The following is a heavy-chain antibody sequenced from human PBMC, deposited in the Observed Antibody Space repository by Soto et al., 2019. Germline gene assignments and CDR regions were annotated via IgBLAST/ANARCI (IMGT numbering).Heavy chain of an antibody. J-gene: IGHJ4*02. CDR3: ERGGWIQLDY. Sequence: PSETLALACTVSGGCISSGGYYWGWILQHPGKGLEWIWYIYYSGSTYYNPSLKSRVTISVDTSKNQFSLKLSSVTAADTDVYYCERGGWIQLDYWGQGTLVTVSS. CDR1: GGCISSGGYY. D-gene: IGHD5-18*01. V-gene: IGHV4-31*03. CDR2: IYYSGST.